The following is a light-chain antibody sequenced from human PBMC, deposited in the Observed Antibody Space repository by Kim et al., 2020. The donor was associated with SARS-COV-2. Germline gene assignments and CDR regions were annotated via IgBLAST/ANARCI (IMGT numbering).Light chain of an antibody. J-gene: IGKJ4*01. Sequence: SAGERATLSCRASQSVSSSYVAWYQQKPGQAPRLLIYGASSRATGIPDRFSGSGSGTDFTLTISRLEPEDCAVYYCQQYGSSPLTFGGGTKVDIK. CDR3: QQYGSSPLT. CDR1: QSVSSSY. CDR2: GAS. V-gene: IGKV3-20*01.